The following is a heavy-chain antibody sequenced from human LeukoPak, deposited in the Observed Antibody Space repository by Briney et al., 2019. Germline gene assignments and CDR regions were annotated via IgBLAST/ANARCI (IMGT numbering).Heavy chain of an antibody. V-gene: IGHV3-30-3*01. J-gene: IGHJ4*02. CDR3: ARIDLDRDGYNEDFDY. CDR1: GFTFSSYA. CDR2: ISYDGSNK. Sequence: PGGSLRLSCAASGFTFSSYAMHWVRQAPGKGLEWVAVISYDGSNKYYADSVKGRFTISRDNSKNTLYLQMNSLRAEDTAVYYCARIDLDRDGYNEDFDYWGQGTLVTVSS. D-gene: IGHD5-24*01.